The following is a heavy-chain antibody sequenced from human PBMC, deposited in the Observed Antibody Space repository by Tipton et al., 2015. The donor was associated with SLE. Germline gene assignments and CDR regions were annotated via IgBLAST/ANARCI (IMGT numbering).Heavy chain of an antibody. CDR2: LDRDGTTV. V-gene: IGHV3-11*01. CDR1: GFTFTDYY. CDR3: ARGHYGLDV. Sequence: VQLVQSGGGLVKPGGSLRLSCAASGFTFTDYYMSWIRQAPGKGLEWVSWLDRDGTTVYYEDSVKGRFTISRDNARNSLFLQMDSLRAEDTAMYYCARGHYGLDVWGQGTTVTVSS. J-gene: IGHJ6*02.